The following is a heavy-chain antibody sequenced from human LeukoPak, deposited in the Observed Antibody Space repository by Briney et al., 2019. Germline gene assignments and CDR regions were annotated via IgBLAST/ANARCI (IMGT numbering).Heavy chain of an antibody. CDR2: IWYDGSNK. D-gene: IGHD3-22*01. CDR3: AKDFDYYYDSSGYYYPDAFDI. Sequence: PGRSLRLSCAASGFTFSSYGMHWVRQAPGKGLEWVAVIWYDGSNKYYADSVKGRFTISRDNSKNTLYLQMNSLRAEDTAVYYCAKDFDYYYDSSGYYYPDAFDIWGQGTMVTVSS. CDR1: GFTFSSYG. V-gene: IGHV3-33*06. J-gene: IGHJ3*02.